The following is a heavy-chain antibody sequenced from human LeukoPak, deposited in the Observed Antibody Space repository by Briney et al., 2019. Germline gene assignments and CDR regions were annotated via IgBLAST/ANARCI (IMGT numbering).Heavy chain of an antibody. CDR3: ARSSSVNYDSSGYSALDY. CDR1: GFTFSSYS. Sequence: GGSLRLSCAASGFTFSSYSMTWVRQAPGKGLEWVSSISSGSSYIYYADSVKGRFTISRDNAKSSLYLQMTSLRGEDTAVYYCARSSSVNYDSSGYSALDYWGQGTLVTVSS. V-gene: IGHV3-21*01. CDR2: ISSGSSYI. D-gene: IGHD3-22*01. J-gene: IGHJ4*02.